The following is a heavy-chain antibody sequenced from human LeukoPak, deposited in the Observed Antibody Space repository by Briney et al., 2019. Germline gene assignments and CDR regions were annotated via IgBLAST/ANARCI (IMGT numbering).Heavy chain of an antibody. Sequence: SEALSLTCTVSGGSITSSSFLWGWIRQPPGKGLEWIATIYYAGGSYYNPSLKSRVTISIDTANNQFSLKLSSVTAADTAVYYCARHGPDYLTAGSYLDYWGQGTLVTVSS. J-gene: IGHJ4*02. CDR3: ARHGPDYLTAGSYLDY. V-gene: IGHV4-39*01. CDR1: GGSITSSSFL. D-gene: IGHD3-10*01. CDR2: IYYAGGS.